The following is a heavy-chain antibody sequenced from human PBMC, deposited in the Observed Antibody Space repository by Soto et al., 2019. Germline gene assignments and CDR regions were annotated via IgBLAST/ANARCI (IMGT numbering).Heavy chain of an antibody. D-gene: IGHD5-18*01. CDR1: GGSLSSGGNY. CDR2: IYSSGAT. V-gene: IGHV4-31*03. Sequence: QVQLQESGPGLVKPSQTLSLSCSVSGGSLSSGGNYWTWIRQLPGKGLEWIGYIYSSGATYYNPSFRSRVIISLDASENQFSLKLTSVTAADTAIYYCARDRAQTSMAIDYWGQGTLVTVSS. CDR3: ARDRAQTSMAIDY. J-gene: IGHJ4*02.